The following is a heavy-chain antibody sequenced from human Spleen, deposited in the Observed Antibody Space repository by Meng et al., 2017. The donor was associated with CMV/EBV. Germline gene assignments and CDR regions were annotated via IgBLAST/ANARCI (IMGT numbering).Heavy chain of an antibody. Sequence: GGSLRLSCAASGFTFSDHSMSWVRQAPGKGLEWVSSITSSSIHIYYADSVRGRFTVSRDNAEKSLFLQMNSLRAEDTAIYYCARGADLLLWFGESPQDYWGQGTLVTVSS. J-gene: IGHJ4*02. V-gene: IGHV3-21*01. CDR3: ARGADLLLWFGESPQDY. CDR1: GFTFSDHS. CDR2: ITSSSIHI. D-gene: IGHD3-10*01.